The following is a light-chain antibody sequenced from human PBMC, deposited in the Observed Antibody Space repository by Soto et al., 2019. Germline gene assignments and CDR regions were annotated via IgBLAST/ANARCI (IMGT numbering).Light chain of an antibody. V-gene: IGKV1-5*03. CDR1: QSISSW. J-gene: IGKJ4*01. Sequence: DILLTQSPSTLSASVGDRATITCRASQSISSWLAWYQQKPGKAPKLLVYKASSLESGVPSRFSGSGSGTEFTLIISTLQPDDFATYYCQQYEAYPLTFGGGTKVEI. CDR3: QQYEAYPLT. CDR2: KAS.